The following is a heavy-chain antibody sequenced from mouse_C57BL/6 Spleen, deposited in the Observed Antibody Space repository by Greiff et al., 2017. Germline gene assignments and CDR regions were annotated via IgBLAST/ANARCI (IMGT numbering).Heavy chain of an antibody. Sequence: QVQLQQSGPELVKPGASVKISCKASGYSFTSYYIHWVKQRPGQGLEWIGWIYPGSGNTKYNEKFKGKATLTADTSSSTAYMQLSSLTSEDSAVYYCARSYYGSSYGFAYWGQGTLVTVSA. J-gene: IGHJ3*01. D-gene: IGHD1-1*01. CDR3: ARSYYGSSYGFAY. CDR2: IYPGSGNT. V-gene: IGHV1-66*01. CDR1: GYSFTSYY.